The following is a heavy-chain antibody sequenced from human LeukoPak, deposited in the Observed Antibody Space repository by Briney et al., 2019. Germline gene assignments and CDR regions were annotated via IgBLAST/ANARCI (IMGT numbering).Heavy chain of an antibody. CDR2: ISGSGGST. J-gene: IGHJ4*02. CDR3: AKDGFSYYYDSSGYSHFDY. D-gene: IGHD3-22*01. CDR1: GFTFSSYA. V-gene: IGHV3-23*01. Sequence: GGSLRLSCAASGFTFSSYAMSWVRQAPGKGLEWVSAISGSGGSTYYADAVKGRFTISRDNSKNTLYLQMNSLRAEDTAVYYCAKDGFSYYYDSSGYSHFDYWGQGTLVTVSS.